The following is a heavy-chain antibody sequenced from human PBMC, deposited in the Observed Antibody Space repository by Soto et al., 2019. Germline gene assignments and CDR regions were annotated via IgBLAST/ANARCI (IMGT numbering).Heavy chain of an antibody. CDR1: GGSISSYY. CDR2: IYYSGCT. J-gene: IGHJ6*02. V-gene: IGHV4-59*12. CDR3: GRGAYSTPLYYGMDV. Sequence: PSVTLSLTCTASGGSISSYYWSWIRQPPGKGLEWLGYIYYSGCTNYNPSLKSRVTISVDTSKNQFSLKLSSVTAAATAVYYWGRGAYSTPLYYGMDVWDQGTTVTVSS. D-gene: IGHD4-4*01.